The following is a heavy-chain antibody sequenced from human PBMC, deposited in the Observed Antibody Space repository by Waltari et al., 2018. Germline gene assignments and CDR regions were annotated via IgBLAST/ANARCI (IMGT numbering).Heavy chain of an antibody. CDR3: ARDASVGATPVYYFDY. V-gene: IGHV1-69*05. CDR1: GGTFSSSA. D-gene: IGHD1-26*01. J-gene: IGHJ4*02. CDR2: IIPIFGTA. Sequence: QVQLVQCGAEVKRPGSSVKVSCKSSGGTFSSSAIRSVRQAPGQGPEWMGGIIPIFGTANYAQKFQGRVTITTDESTSTAYMELSSLRSEDTAVYYCARDASVGATPVYYFDYWGQGTLVTVSS.